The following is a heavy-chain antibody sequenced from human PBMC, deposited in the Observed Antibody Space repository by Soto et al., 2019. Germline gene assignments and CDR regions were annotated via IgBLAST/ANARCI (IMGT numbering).Heavy chain of an antibody. CDR3: AIGHSGYDYVWGSYHPGFDY. D-gene: IGHD3-16*02. J-gene: IGHJ4*02. CDR2: IYYSGST. Sequence: SETLSLTCTVSGGSISSGGYYWSWIRQHPGKGLEWIGYIYYSGSTYYNPSLKSRVTISVDTSKNQFSLKLSSVTAADTAVYYCAIGHSGYDYVWGSYHPGFDYWGQGTLVTVSS. CDR1: GGSISSGGYY. V-gene: IGHV4-31*03.